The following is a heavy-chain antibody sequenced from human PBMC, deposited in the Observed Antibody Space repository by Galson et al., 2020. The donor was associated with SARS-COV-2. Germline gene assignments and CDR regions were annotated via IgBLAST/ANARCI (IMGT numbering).Heavy chain of an antibody. CDR1: GYTFTNYW. V-gene: IGHV5-51*01. J-gene: IGHJ6*02. CDR2: IYPGDSET. Sequence: GESLKISCQGSGYTFTNYWIAWVRQMPGKVLESMGIIYPGDSETRYSPSFQGQVTFSADKSISTAYLQWSSLKASDTAIYFCARRPYCSSTTCPYGVESTYYGMDVWGQGTTVTVSS. CDR3: ARRPYCSSTTCPYGVESTYYGMDV. D-gene: IGHD2-21*01.